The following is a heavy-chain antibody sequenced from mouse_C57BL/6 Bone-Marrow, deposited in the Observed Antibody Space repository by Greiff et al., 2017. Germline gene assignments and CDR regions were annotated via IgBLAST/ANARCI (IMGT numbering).Heavy chain of an antibody. CDR2: LRLKSDNYAT. CDR1: GFTFSNYW. V-gene: IGHV6-3*01. Sequence: EVKVEESGGGLVQPGGSMKLSCVASGFTFSNYWMNWVRQSPEKGLEWVAQLRLKSDNYATHYAESVKGRFTISRDDSKSSVYLQMNNLRAEDTGIDYCTVNWDGVRNYWGQGTTLTVSS. J-gene: IGHJ2*01. CDR3: TVNWDGVRNY. D-gene: IGHD4-1*02.